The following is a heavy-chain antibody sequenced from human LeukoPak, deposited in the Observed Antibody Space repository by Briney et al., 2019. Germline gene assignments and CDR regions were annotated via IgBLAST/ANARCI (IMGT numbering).Heavy chain of an antibody. V-gene: IGHV4-4*07. CDR3: ARDIGSRI. CDR1: GDSISSYY. J-gene: IGHJ6*04. D-gene: IGHD1-26*01. CDR2: MYISGET. Sequence: SETLSLTCTVSGDSISSYYWSWIRQPAGKGLEWIGRMYISGETNYNPSLKSRVSVSLDTSKNQFSLKLNSVTAADTAVYFCARDIGSRIWGKGTTVIVSS.